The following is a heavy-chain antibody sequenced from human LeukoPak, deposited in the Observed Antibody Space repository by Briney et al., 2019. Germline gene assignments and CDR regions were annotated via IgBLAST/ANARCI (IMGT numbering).Heavy chain of an antibody. CDR3: ARDYSNQRGFDY. Sequence: SETLSLTCTVSGGSISSSSYYWGWIRQPPGKGLEWIVSIYYSGSTYYNPSLKSRVTISVDTSKNQFSLKLSSVTAADTAVYYCARDYSNQRGFDYWGQGTLVTVSS. V-gene: IGHV4-39*02. CDR1: GGSISSSSYY. J-gene: IGHJ4*02. CDR2: IYYSGST. D-gene: IGHD4-11*01.